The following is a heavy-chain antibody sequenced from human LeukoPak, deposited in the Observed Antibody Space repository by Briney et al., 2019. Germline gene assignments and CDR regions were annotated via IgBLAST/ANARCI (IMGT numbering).Heavy chain of an antibody. CDR1: GYTFTSYG. V-gene: IGHV1-18*01. CDR3: ARKLYDSSRYGQTYYFDY. D-gene: IGHD3-22*01. J-gene: IGHJ4*02. CDR2: ISAYNGNT. Sequence: WASVKVSCKASGYTFTSYGISWVRQAPGQGLEWMGWISAYNGNTNYAQKLQGRVTMTTDTSTSTAYMDLRSLRSDDTAVYYCARKLYDSSRYGQTYYFDYWGQGTLVTVSS.